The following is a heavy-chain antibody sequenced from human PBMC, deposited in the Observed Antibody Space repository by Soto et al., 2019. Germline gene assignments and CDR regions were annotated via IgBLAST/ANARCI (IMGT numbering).Heavy chain of an antibody. V-gene: IGHV4-59*01. CDR1: GDSISSYY. D-gene: IGHD3-3*01. CDR3: ATSAIFGCMDV. CDR2: ISHSGTT. J-gene: IGHJ6*03. Sequence: SETLSLTCTDSGDSISSYYWSWIRQPPGKGLDWIGYISHSGTTNYNPSLKSRVTISLDTSKRQFSLKLTSVTAADTAVYYCATSAIFGCMDVWGKGTTVTVSS.